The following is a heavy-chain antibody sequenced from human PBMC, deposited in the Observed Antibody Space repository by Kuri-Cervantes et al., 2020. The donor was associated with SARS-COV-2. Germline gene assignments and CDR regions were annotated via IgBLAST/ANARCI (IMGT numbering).Heavy chain of an antibody. Sequence: GESLKISCAASGFTFSSYGMHWVRQAPGKGLEWVAFIRYDGSNKYYADSVKGRFTISRDNSKNTLYLQMNSLRAEDTAVYYCAKGRGYCSSTSCYNGYFQHWGQGTLVTVSS. CDR3: AKGRGYCSSTSCYNGYFQH. J-gene: IGHJ1*01. CDR1: GFTFSSYG. D-gene: IGHD2-2*02. CDR2: IRYDGSNK. V-gene: IGHV3-30*02.